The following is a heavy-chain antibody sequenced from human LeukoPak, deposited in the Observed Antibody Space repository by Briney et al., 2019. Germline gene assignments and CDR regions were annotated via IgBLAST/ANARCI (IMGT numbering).Heavy chain of an antibody. CDR1: GFTFSSYA. D-gene: IGHD3-10*01. J-gene: IGHJ4*02. CDR3: ARGLVDAYYFDY. V-gene: IGHV3-23*01. CDR2: TIGGGDDT. Sequence: GGSLRLSCAASGFTFSSYAMSWVRQTPGKGLEWVSATIGGGDDTYHADSVKGRFTISRDNARNLLYLQMKSLRAEDTAVYYCARGLVDAYYFDYWGQGTLVTVSS.